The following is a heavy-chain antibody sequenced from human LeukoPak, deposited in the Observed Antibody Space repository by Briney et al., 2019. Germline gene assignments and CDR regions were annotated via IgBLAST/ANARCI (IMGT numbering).Heavy chain of an antibody. CDR3: ARVRCSGGSCCFDY. V-gene: IGHV4-4*07. D-gene: IGHD2-15*01. CDR2: MYTSGST. J-gene: IGHJ4*02. Sequence: SETLSLTCIVSGGSISSYYWSWIRRPAGKGLEWIGRMYTSGSTNYNPSLQSRVTMSVDTSKNQFSLKLSSVTAADTAVYYCARVRCSGGSCCFDYWGQGTLVTVSS. CDR1: GGSISSYY.